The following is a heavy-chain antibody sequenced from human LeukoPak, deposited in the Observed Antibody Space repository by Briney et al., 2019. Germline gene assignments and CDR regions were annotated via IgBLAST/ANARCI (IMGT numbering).Heavy chain of an antibody. D-gene: IGHD4-17*01. CDR3: ARSISGDYVKGYYYYMDV. J-gene: IGHJ6*03. V-gene: IGHV5-51*01. CDR2: IYRGDSDT. Sequence: GESLKISCKGSGYSFTSYWIGWVRQMPGKGLEWMGIIYRGDSDTRYSPSFQGPVTISAAKSISTAYLQRSSLKASDTAMYYCARSISGDYVKGYYYYMDVWGKGTTVTVSS. CDR1: GYSFTSYW.